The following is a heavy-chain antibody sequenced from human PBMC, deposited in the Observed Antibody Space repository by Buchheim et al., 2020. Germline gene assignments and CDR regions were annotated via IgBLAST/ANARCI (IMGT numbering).Heavy chain of an antibody. CDR2: IGGSDGST. CDR3: AKDPTATTGGWFEN. D-gene: IGHD1-14*01. V-gene: IGHV3-23*04. Sequence: EVQLVESGGGLVQPGGSLRLSCAASGFIFSTYAMTWVRQAPGKGLEWVSGIGGSDGSTYYADSVKGRFTISRDNSKNTLYLQMNSLRAEDTAVYYCAKDPTATTGGWFENWGQGTL. J-gene: IGHJ4*02. CDR1: GFIFSTYA.